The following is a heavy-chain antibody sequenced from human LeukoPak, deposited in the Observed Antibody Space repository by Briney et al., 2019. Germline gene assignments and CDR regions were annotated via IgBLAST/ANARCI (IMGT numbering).Heavy chain of an antibody. CDR2: VMANFCTG. D-gene: IGHD3-10*01. CDR3: ARGTITRVRGVMGYYGMDV. CDR1: VCRFNSHW. V-gene: IGHV1-69*06. J-gene: IGHJ6*04. Sequence: SVKVSCMPSVCRFNSHWIRWVRLAPAPRLEWTGVVMANFCTGNHAHKFHGRVPITAVKSTSKAYMELSSLRAEDTAVYYCARGTITRVRGVMGYYGMDVWGKGTTVTVSS.